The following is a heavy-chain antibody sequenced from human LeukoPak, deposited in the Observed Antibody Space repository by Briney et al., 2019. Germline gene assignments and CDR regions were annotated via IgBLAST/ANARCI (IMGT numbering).Heavy chain of an antibody. V-gene: IGHV4-38-2*02. CDR1: GGSFSGYY. Sequence: SETLSLTCAVYGGSFSGYYWGWIRQPPGKGLEWIGSIYHSGSTYYNPSLKSRVTISVDTSKNQFSLKLSSVTAADTAVYYCARDYCSSTSCYAPGGWFDPWGQGTLVTVSS. J-gene: IGHJ5*02. CDR2: IYHSGST. D-gene: IGHD2-2*01. CDR3: ARDYCSSTSCYAPGGWFDP.